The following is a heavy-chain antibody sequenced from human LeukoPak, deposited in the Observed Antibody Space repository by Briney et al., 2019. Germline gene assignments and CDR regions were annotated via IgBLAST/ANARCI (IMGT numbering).Heavy chain of an antibody. CDR3: ANTPGIAAAGINH. Sequence: SVKVSCKASGGTFSSYAISWVRQAPGQGLEWMGRIIPILGIANYAQKLQGRVTVTADKSTSTAYMELSSLRSEDTAVYYCANTPGIAAAGINHWGQGTLVTVSS. CDR2: IIPILGIA. J-gene: IGHJ5*02. D-gene: IGHD6-13*01. CDR1: GGTFSSYA. V-gene: IGHV1-69*04.